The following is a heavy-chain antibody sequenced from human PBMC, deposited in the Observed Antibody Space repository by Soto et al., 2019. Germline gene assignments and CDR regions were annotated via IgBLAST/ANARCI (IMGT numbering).Heavy chain of an antibody. CDR1: GGSFSGYY. Sequence: PSETLSLTCAVYGGSFSGYYWSWTRQPPGKGLEWIGEINHSGSANYNPSLKSRVTISVDTSKNQFSLKLSSVTAADTAVYYCARTGYSSGWYKAAFDIWGQGTMVTVSS. V-gene: IGHV4-34*01. CDR2: INHSGSA. J-gene: IGHJ3*02. D-gene: IGHD6-19*01. CDR3: ARTGYSSGWYKAAFDI.